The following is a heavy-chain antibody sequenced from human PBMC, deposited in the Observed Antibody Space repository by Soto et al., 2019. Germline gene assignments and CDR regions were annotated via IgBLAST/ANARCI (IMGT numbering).Heavy chain of an antibody. CDR1: GGTFSSYR. CDR3: VRDSGAKLSSS. CDR2: IVPIYRTA. V-gene: IGHV1-69*13. J-gene: IGHJ4*02. D-gene: IGHD6-13*01. Sequence: SVKVSCKASGGTFSSYRINWVRQAPGQGLEWVGGIVPIYRTADYAQKFQGRVTITADESARTSYMERRSLKSQDTAGYYCVRDSGAKLSSSWGQGTLVTV.